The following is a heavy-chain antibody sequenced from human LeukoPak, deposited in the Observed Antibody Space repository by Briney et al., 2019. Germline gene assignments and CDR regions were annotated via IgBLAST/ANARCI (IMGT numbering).Heavy chain of an antibody. Sequence: SETLSLTCAVYGGSFSGYYWSWIRQPPGKGLEWIGEINHSGSTNYNPSLKSRVTISVDTSKNQFSLKLSSVTAADTAVYYCARVRGFGVVTPIDYWGQGTLVTVS. D-gene: IGHD3-3*01. J-gene: IGHJ4*02. CDR2: INHSGST. V-gene: IGHV4-34*01. CDR1: GGSFSGYY. CDR3: ARVRGFGVVTPIDY.